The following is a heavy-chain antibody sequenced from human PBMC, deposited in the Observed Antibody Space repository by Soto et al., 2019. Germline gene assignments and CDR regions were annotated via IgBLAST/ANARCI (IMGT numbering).Heavy chain of an antibody. J-gene: IGHJ4*02. CDR2: IYYSGST. D-gene: IGHD3-22*01. V-gene: IGHV4-59*08. CDR3: ARGGPPDSSGYFDY. CDR1: GGSISSYY. Sequence: SETLSLTCTVSGGSISSYYWSWIRQPPGKGLEWIGYIYYSGSTYYNPSLKSRVTISVDTSKNQFSLKLSSVTAADTAVYYCARGGPPDSSGYFDYWGQGTLVTVSS.